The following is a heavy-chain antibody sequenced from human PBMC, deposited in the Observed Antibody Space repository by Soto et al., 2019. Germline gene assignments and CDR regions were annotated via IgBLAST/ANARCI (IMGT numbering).Heavy chain of an antibody. CDR3: HTERSSAMITFGGVIQPQDY. J-gene: IGHJ4*02. Sequence: GGSLRLSCAASGFTFSSYGMHWVRQAPGKGLEWVAVIWYDGSNKYYADSVKGRFTISRDNSKNTLYLQMNSLRAEDTAVYYCHTERSSAMITFGGVIQPQDYWGQGTLVTVSS. CDR1: GFTFSSYG. D-gene: IGHD3-16*01. CDR2: IWYDGSNK. V-gene: IGHV3-33*01.